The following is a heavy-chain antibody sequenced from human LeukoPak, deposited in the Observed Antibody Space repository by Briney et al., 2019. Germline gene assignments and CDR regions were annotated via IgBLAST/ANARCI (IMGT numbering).Heavy chain of an antibody. CDR1: GYSFINQW. J-gene: IGHJ4*02. V-gene: IGHV5-51*01. Sequence: GESLKISCKGSGYSFINQWIGCVRQMPGEGLEWMGTIYPEDSDTRYSPSFQGQVTISADTSTSTAYLQWRSLKASDTAMYYCARTYGSGSFDYWGQGTLVTVSS. CDR2: IYPEDSDT. CDR3: ARTYGSGSFDY. D-gene: IGHD3-10*01.